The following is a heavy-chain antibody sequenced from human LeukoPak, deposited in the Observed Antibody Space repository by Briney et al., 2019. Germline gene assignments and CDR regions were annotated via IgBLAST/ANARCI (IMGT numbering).Heavy chain of an antibody. CDR3: AAYDFWSGLTGFDP. V-gene: IGHV4-4*07. J-gene: IGHJ5*02. D-gene: IGHD3-3*01. CDR1: GGSISSYY. Sequence: SETLSLTCTVSGGSISSYYWSWIRQPAGKGLEWIGRIYTSGSTNYNPSLKSRVTMSVDTSKNQFSLKLSSVTAADTAVYYCAAYDFWSGLTGFDPWGQGTLVTVSS. CDR2: IYTSGST.